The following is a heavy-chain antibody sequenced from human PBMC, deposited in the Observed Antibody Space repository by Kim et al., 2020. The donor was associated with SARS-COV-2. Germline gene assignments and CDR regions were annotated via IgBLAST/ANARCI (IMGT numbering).Heavy chain of an antibody. CDR2: ISSGSSYI. V-gene: IGHV3-21*06. Sequence: GGSLRLSCAASGFTFSDYSMNWVRQAPGKGLEWVSSISSGSSYIYYADSVKGRFTISRDNARNSLYLQMNSLGAEDTAMYYCANQGGVRPYGGNSGLDYWGQGTLVTVSS. J-gene: IGHJ4*02. CDR3: ANQGGVRPYGGNSGLDY. CDR1: GFTFSDYS. D-gene: IGHD4-17*01.